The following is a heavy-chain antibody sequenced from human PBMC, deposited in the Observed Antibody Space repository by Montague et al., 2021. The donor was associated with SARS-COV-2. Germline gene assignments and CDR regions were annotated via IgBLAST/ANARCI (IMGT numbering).Heavy chain of an antibody. D-gene: IGHD3-16*02. V-gene: IGHV2-70*01. J-gene: IGHJ4*02. CDR2: IDWXDDK. CDR3: ARIRRVDDYVWRSYRYAPFDY. CDR1: GFSLSTSGMC. Sequence: PALVKPTKTLTLTCTFSGFSLSTSGMCVSWIRQPPGKALEWLALIDWXDDKYYSTSLKTRLTISKDTSKNQVVLTMTNMDPVDTATYYCARIRRVDDYVWRSYRYAPFDYWGQGTLVTVSS.